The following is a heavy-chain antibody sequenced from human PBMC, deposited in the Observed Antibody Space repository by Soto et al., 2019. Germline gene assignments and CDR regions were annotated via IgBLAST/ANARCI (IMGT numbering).Heavy chain of an antibody. J-gene: IGHJ3*02. V-gene: IGHV1-18*04. CDR3: ARVGPYDSSGYYPNHDAFDI. D-gene: IGHD3-22*01. CDR1: GYTFTSYG. Sequence: QVQLVQSGAEVKKPGASVKVSCKASGYTFTSYGISWVRQAPGQGLEWMGWISAYNGNTNYAQKLQGRVTMTTDTSTSTAYMGLRSLRSDDTAVYYCARVGPYDSSGYYPNHDAFDIWGQGTMVTVSS. CDR2: ISAYNGNT.